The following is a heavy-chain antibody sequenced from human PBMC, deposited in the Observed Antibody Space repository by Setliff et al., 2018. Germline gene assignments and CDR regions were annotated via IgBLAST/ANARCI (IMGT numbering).Heavy chain of an antibody. V-gene: IGHV4-4*07. D-gene: IGHD6-19*01. CDR2: IDIGGSA. CDR3: AREQWLDPPGYYYMDV. CDR1: GGSISSYY. Sequence: PSETLSLTCTVPGGSISSYYWSWIRQPAGKGLEWIGHIDIGGSANYNPSLKSRVTMSIDTSKNQFSLKLNSVTAADMAVYYCAREQWLDPPGYYYMDVWAKGTTVTV. J-gene: IGHJ6*03.